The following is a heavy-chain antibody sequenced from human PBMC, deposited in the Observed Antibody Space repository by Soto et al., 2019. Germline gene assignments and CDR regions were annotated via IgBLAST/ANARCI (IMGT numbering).Heavy chain of an antibody. CDR3: ARSWSGYDWGWFDT. V-gene: IGHV4-38-2*01. D-gene: IGHD3-3*01. Sequence: SETLSLTCAVSGYSISSGYYWGWIRQPPGKGLEWIGSIYHSGSTYYNPSLKSRVTISVDTSKNQFSLKLSSVTAADTAVYYCARSWSGYDWGWFDTWGQGTLVTVSS. CDR2: IYHSGST. J-gene: IGHJ5*02. CDR1: GYSISSGYY.